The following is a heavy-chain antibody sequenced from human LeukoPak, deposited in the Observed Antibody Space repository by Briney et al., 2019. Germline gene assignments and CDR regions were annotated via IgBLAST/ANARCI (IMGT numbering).Heavy chain of an antibody. CDR1: GYTXTNYY. D-gene: IGHD2-15*01. CDR2: INPGGGNT. Sequence: GASVKVSCKASGYTXTNYYMHWVRQAPGQGLEWMGIINPGGGNTNYPPKFQGRVTMTRDTSTSTVYMELSSLRSDDTAVYYCARERSGAFWFDPWGQGTLVTVSS. J-gene: IGHJ5*02. V-gene: IGHV1-46*01. CDR3: ARERSGAFWFDP.